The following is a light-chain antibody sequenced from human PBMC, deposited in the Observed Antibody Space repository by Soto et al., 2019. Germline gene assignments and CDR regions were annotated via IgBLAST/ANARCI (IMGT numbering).Light chain of an antibody. CDR3: QQYGTSPPT. V-gene: IGKV3-20*01. CDR2: GAS. Sequence: EIVLTQSPGTLSLSPGERATLSCRASQSVSSSYLAWYQQKPGQAPRLLIYGASSRATGIPDRFSGSGSGTDFTLTITRLDPEDFAVYNCQQYGTSPPTFGQGTKVEIK. J-gene: IGKJ1*01. CDR1: QSVSSSY.